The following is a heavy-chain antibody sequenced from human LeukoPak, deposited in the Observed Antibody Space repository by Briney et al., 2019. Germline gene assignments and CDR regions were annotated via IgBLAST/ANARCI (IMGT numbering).Heavy chain of an antibody. J-gene: IGHJ4*02. CDR2: IYTSGST. CDR1: GGSISSGSYY. CDR3: ARGGRLIQL. Sequence: SQTLSLTCTVSGGSISSGSYYWSWIRQPAGKGLEWIGRIYTSGSTNYNPSLKSRVTISVDTSKNQFSLKLSSVTAADTAMYYCARGGRLIQLWGQGTLVTVSS. V-gene: IGHV4-61*02. D-gene: IGHD5-18*01.